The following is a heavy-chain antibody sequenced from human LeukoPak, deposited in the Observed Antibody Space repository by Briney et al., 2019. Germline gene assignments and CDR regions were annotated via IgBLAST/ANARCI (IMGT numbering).Heavy chain of an antibody. Sequence: GASVKVSCKASGYTFTSYGISWVRQAPGQGLEWMGRIIPILGIANYAQKFQGRVTITADKSTSTAYMELSSLRSEDTAVYYCARALHDYGDYLPVKLDYWGQGTLVTVSS. CDR1: GYTFTSYG. CDR2: IIPILGIA. J-gene: IGHJ4*02. V-gene: IGHV1-69*04. D-gene: IGHD4-17*01. CDR3: ARALHDYGDYLPVKLDY.